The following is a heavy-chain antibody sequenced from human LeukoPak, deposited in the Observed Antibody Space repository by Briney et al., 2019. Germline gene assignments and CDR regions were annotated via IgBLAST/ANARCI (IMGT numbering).Heavy chain of an antibody. CDR1: GFTFSSYA. CDR2: ISGSGGST. CDR3: AAFYYYDSSVSDY. J-gene: IGHJ4*02. V-gene: IGHV3-23*01. Sequence: GGSLRLSCAASGFTFSSYAMSWVRQAPGKGLEWVSAISGSGGSTYYADSVKGRFTISRDNSKNTLYLQMSSLRSEDTAVYYCAAFYYYDSSVSDYWGQGTLVTVSS. D-gene: IGHD3-22*01.